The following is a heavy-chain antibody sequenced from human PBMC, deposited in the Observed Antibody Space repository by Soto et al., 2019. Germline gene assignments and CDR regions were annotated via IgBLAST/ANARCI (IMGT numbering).Heavy chain of an antibody. CDR1: GGSISSSSYY. D-gene: IGHD5-12*01. CDR2: IYYSGST. CDR3: ARQRWLQFYFDY. Sequence: PSETLSLTCTVSGGSISSSSYYWGWIRQPPGKGLEWIGSIYYSGSTYYNPSLKSRVTISVDTSKNQFSLKLSSVTAADTAVYYCARQRWLQFYFDYWGQGTLVTVSS. V-gene: IGHV4-39*01. J-gene: IGHJ4*02.